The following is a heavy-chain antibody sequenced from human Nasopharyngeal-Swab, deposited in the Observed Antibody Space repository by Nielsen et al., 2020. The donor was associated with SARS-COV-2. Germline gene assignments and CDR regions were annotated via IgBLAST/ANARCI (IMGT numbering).Heavy chain of an antibody. CDR3: AKGGSSWYGWFDP. V-gene: IGHV1-2*02. J-gene: IGHJ5*02. Sequence: ASVKVSCKASGYTFTGYYMHWVRQATGQGLEWMGWINPNSGGTNYAQKFQGRVTMTRDTSISTAYMELSRLRSDDTAVYYCAKGGSSWYGWFDPWGQGTLVTVSS. D-gene: IGHD6-13*01. CDR1: GYTFTGYY. CDR2: INPNSGGT.